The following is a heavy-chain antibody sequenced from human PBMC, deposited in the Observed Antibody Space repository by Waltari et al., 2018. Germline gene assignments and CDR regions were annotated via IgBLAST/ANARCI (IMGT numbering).Heavy chain of an antibody. CDR2: SNPNRGGT. Sequence: QVQLVQSGAEVKKPGASVKVSCKASGYTFTGYYMHWVRQAPGQGLEWMGRSNPNRGGTNYAQKFQGRVTRTRDTSISTAYMELSRLRSDDTAVYYCASPARSGDAFDIWGQGTMVTVSS. D-gene: IGHD3-10*01. CDR1: GYTFTGYY. CDR3: ASPARSGDAFDI. V-gene: IGHV1-2*06. J-gene: IGHJ3*02.